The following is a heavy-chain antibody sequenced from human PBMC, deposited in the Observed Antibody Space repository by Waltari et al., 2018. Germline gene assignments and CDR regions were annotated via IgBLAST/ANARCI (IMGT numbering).Heavy chain of an antibody. D-gene: IGHD6-13*01. CDR2: IRYDGGTQ. Sequence: EVQLVASGGDLVQQGGSLRLSGAASGFTFSNYWRHWVRQAPGKGLVWVARIRYDGGTQAYADSVKGRFTISRDNAKNTLFLQMSGLGAEDTAVYYCTRDLSWVLFDSWGQGTLVTVSS. V-gene: IGHV3-74*01. J-gene: IGHJ4*02. CDR1: GFTFSNYW. CDR3: TRDLSWVLFDS.